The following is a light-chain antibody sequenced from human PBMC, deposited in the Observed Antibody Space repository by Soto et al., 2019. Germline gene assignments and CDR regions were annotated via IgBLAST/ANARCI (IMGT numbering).Light chain of an antibody. CDR1: QSVSSTY. CDR2: GAS. J-gene: IGKJ4*01. Sequence: EFVLTQSPGTLSLSPGERATLSCRVSQSVSSTYLAWYQQKPGQAPRLLLSGASSRATGIPDRFSGSGSGTDFTLTISRLEPEDSAVYYCQLYGSSPPLPFGGGTKVELK. CDR3: QLYGSSPPLP. V-gene: IGKV3-20*01.